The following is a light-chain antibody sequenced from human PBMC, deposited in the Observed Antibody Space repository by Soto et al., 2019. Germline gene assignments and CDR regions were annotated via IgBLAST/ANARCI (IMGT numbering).Light chain of an antibody. CDR3: QQYGYSPVMYT. CDR1: LSVSNY. Sequence: VVTQSPPTLSLSPGERATLSCRTSLSVSNYLAWYQQKPGQAPRLLIYDASNRASGIPARFTGSGSGTDFNLTISTLEPEDFAVYYCQQYGYSPVMYTFGQGTKLEIK. V-gene: IGKV3-11*01. J-gene: IGKJ2*01. CDR2: DAS.